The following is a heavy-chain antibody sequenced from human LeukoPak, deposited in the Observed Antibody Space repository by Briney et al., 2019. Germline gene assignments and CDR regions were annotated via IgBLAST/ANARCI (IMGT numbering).Heavy chain of an antibody. J-gene: IGHJ4*02. Sequence: PGGSLRLSCAASGFTFSSYEMNWVRQAPGKGLEWVGRIKSKSDGGTADCVAPVKGRCTVSRDDSRNTLYLQMNSLKTEDTAVYYCVFFDTSGVAYWGQGTLVTVSS. V-gene: IGHV3-15*01. CDR2: IKSKSDGGTA. CDR1: GFTFSSYE. D-gene: IGHD1-26*01. CDR3: VFFDTSGVAY.